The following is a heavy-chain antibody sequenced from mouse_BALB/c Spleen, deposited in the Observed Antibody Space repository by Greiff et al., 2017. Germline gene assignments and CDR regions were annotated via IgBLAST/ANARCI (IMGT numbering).Heavy chain of an antibody. CDR1: GYAFSSSW. Sequence: QVQLQQSGPELVKPGASVKISCKASGYAFSSSWMNWVKQRPGQGLEWIGRIYPGDGDTNYNGKFKGKATLTADKSSSTAYMQLSSLTSVDSAVYFCAGHLQGYYYAMDYWGQGTSVTVSS. J-gene: IGHJ4*01. V-gene: IGHV1-82*01. CDR2: IYPGDGDT. D-gene: IGHD2-1*01. CDR3: AGHLQGYYYAMDY.